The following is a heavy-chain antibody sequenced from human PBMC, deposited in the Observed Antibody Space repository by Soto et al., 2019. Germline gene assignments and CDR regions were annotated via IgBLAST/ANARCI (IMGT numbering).Heavy chain of an antibody. V-gene: IGHV1-69*02. J-gene: IGHJ4*02. Sequence: QVQLVQSGAEVKKPGSSVKVSCKASGGTFSSYTISWVRQAPGQGLEWMGRIIPILGIANYAQKFQGRVTITXXKXTXXAYMELSSLRSEDTAVYYCARGGDYGDYVTNSFGYWGQGTLVTVSS. CDR1: GGTFSSYT. CDR2: IIPILGIA. D-gene: IGHD4-17*01. CDR3: ARGGDYGDYVTNSFGY.